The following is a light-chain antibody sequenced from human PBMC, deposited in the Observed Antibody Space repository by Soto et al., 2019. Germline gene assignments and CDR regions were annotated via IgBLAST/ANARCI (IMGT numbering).Light chain of an antibody. CDR1: SSNIGAGYD. V-gene: IGLV1-40*01. CDR3: QSYDSSLSPYV. CDR2: GNI. Sequence: QSVLTQPPSVSGAPGQRVTISCTGSSSNIGAGYDVHWYQQLPGTAPKLLIYGNINRPSGVPNRFSGSKSGTSASLAITGLQAEDEADYYCQSYDSSLSPYVFGTGTKLTVL. J-gene: IGLJ1*01.